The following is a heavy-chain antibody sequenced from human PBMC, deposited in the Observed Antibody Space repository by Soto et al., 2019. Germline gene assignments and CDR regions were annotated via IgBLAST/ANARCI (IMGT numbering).Heavy chain of an antibody. CDR1: GFTFSSYD. D-gene: IGHD2-15*01. CDR2: IGTAGDT. CDR3: ARGGYCSGGSCYSRAFDI. V-gene: IGHV3-13*01. Sequence: PGGSLRLSCAASGFTFSSYDMHWVRQATGKGLEWVSAIGTAGDTYYPGSVKGRFTISRENAKNSLYLQMNSLRAGDTAVYYCARGGYCSGGSCYSRAFDIWGQGTMVTVSS. J-gene: IGHJ3*02.